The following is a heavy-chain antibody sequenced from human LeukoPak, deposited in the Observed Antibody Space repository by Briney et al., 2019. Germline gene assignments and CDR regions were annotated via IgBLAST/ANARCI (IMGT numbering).Heavy chain of an antibody. CDR1: GGSFSGLY. V-gene: IGHV4-34*01. CDR2: INHSGST. CDR3: AREGGPYRPLDY. Sequence: SETLSLTCAIYGGSFSGLYWSWIRQSPGKGLEWIGEINHSGSTNYNPSLKSRVTISVDTSKNQFSLKLNSVTAADAAVYYCAREGGPYRPLDYSGQGTLVTVSS. J-gene: IGHJ4*02.